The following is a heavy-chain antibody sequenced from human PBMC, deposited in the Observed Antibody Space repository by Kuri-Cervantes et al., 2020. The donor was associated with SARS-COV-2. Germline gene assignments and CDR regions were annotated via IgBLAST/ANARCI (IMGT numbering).Heavy chain of an antibody. Sequence: GGSLRLSCAASGFTFSSYWMSWVRQAPGKGLEWVANIKQDGSGKYYVDSVKGRFTISRDNAKNSLYLQMNSLRAEDTAVYYCARAQLEWLLPYYFDYWGQGTLVTVSS. CDR1: GFTFSSYW. CDR2: IKQDGSGK. D-gene: IGHD3-3*01. V-gene: IGHV3-7*03. CDR3: ARAQLEWLLPYYFDY. J-gene: IGHJ4*02.